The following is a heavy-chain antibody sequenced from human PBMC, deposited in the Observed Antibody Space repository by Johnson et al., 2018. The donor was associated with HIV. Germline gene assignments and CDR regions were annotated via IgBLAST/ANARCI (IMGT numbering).Heavy chain of an antibody. Sequence: MQLVEAGGGLIQPGGSLRLSCAASGFTFSSYWMHWVRQAPGKGLVWVSRINSDGSSTSYADSVKGRFTISRDNAKNTLYLQMNSLRAEDTAVYYCAREGDGYNYDAFDIWGQGTRVTVSS. CDR2: INSDGSST. CDR1: GFTFSSYW. J-gene: IGHJ3*02. CDR3: AREGDGYNYDAFDI. D-gene: IGHD5-24*01. V-gene: IGHV3-74*01.